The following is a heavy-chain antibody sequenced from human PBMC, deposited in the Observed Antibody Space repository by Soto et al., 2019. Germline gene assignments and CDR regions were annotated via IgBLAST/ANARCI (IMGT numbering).Heavy chain of an antibody. J-gene: IGHJ4*02. CDR1: GYTFTNYD. CDR3: ARGPGDLRYFDH. V-gene: IGHV1-8*01. D-gene: IGHD3-10*01. Sequence: ASVKVSCKASGYTFTNYDINWVRQAPGQGLEWMGWMNPYNGNTGYAQNFQGRLSMTRNTSIDTAYMELSSLKSEDTAVYYCARGPGDLRYFDHWGQGALVTV. CDR2: MNPYNGNT.